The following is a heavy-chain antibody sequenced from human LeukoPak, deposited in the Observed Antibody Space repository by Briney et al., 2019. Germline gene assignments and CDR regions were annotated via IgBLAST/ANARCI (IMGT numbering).Heavy chain of an antibody. V-gene: IGHV4-39*01. J-gene: IGHJ4*02. CDR3: ARHWAAGDFDY. CDR1: SGSIRSSSYY. Sequence: SETLSLTCTVYSGSIRSSSYYWGWIRQPPGKGLEWIGSINYSGSTYYNPSLKGRVAIAVDTSKNQFSLNRRSVTATDTALYYCARHWAAGDFDYWGQGTLVTVSS. CDR2: INYSGST. D-gene: IGHD6-13*01.